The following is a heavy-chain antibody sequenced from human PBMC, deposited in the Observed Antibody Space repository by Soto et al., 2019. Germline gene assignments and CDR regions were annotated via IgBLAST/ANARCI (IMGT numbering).Heavy chain of an antibody. CDR2: ISSHGGTT. Sequence: QAQLVQSGGGSVKPGGSLRLSCVGSGINFSDYFVSWIRQAPGKGLEWISYISSHGGTTYYADAVKGRFTVSRDDVKNSVFLQMNSLRADDTAIYFCARDRVRVDGGNPFDYWGQGVQVTVSS. CDR3: ARDRVRVDGGNPFDY. J-gene: IGHJ4*02. D-gene: IGHD2-15*01. V-gene: IGHV3-11*01. CDR1: GINFSDYF.